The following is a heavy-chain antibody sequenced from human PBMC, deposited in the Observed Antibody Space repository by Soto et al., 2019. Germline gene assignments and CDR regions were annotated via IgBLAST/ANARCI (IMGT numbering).Heavy chain of an antibody. CDR2: IKEDGTEK. D-gene: IGHD3-3*01. Sequence: EVQLVESGGGLVQPGGSLRLSCAVSGFTFNSFWMTWVRQAPGKGLEWVANIKEDGTEKYYVDSVKGRFTISRDNAKNSLYLEMNSLRAEDTAVYYCARGGSVTIFGVVITQEPGFDHWGQGTQVTVSS. J-gene: IGHJ5*02. V-gene: IGHV3-7*03. CDR1: GFTFNSFW. CDR3: ARGGSVTIFGVVITQEPGFDH.